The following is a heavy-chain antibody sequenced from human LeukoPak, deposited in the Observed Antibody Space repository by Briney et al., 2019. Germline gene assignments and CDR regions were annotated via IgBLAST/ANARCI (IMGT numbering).Heavy chain of an antibody. D-gene: IGHD2-21*02. Sequence: ASVKVSCKASGYTFTGYYMHWVRQAPGQGLEWMGWINPNSGGTNYAQKFQGRVTMTRDTSISTAYMELSSLRSEDTAVYYCARTRRAYCGGDCYSGFAFDIWGQGTMVTVSS. CDR1: GYTFTGYY. CDR2: INPNSGGT. J-gene: IGHJ3*02. V-gene: IGHV1-2*02. CDR3: ARTRRAYCGGDCYSGFAFDI.